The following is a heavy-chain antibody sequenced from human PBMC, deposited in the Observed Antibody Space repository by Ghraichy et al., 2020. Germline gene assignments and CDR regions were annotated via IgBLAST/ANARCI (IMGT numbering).Heavy chain of an antibody. Sequence: SCAASGFTFSSYSMNWVRQAPGKGLEWVSSISSSSSYIYYADSVKGRFTISRDNAKNSLYLQMNSLRAEDTAVYYCAKSIAVATFDYWGQGTLVTVSS. CDR1: GFTFSSYS. CDR2: ISSSSSYI. J-gene: IGHJ4*02. CDR3: AKSIAVATFDY. D-gene: IGHD6-19*01. V-gene: IGHV3-21*01.